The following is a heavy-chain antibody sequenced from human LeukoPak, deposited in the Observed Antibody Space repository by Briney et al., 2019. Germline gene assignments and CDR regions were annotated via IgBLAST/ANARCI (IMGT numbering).Heavy chain of an antibody. V-gene: IGHV4-34*01. Sequence: SETLSVTCAVYGVSFSGYYWSWIRQPPGKGLEWIGEINHSGSTNYNPSLKSRVTISVDTSKNQFSLKLSSVTAADTAVYYCARARRGWFDPWGQGTLVTVSS. CDR3: ARARRGWFDP. CDR2: INHSGST. CDR1: GVSFSGYY. J-gene: IGHJ5*02.